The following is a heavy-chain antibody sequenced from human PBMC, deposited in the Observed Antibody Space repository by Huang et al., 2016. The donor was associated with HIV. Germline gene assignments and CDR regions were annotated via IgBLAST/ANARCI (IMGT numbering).Heavy chain of an antibody. V-gene: IGHV3-7*01. CDR3: ATKADAMDV. D-gene: IGHD2-8*01. CDR2: IRQDGSEK. Sequence: LVESGGGLVRPGGSLGLSCAGSTVTFSAYWMTWVRQSPGQGLGWVASIRQDGSEKHYVDSVEGRFNISRDNGKKLLFLEMRSLGVDDTAVYFCATKADAMDVWGQGTTVIVSS. J-gene: IGHJ6*02. CDR1: TVTFSAYW.